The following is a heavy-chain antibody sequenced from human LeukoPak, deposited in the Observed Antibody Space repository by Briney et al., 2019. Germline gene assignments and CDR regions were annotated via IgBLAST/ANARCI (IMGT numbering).Heavy chain of an antibody. CDR1: GYTFTGYY. V-gene: IGHV1-69*04. Sequence: SVKVSCKASGYTFTGYYMHWVRQAPGQGLEWMGRIIPILGIANYAQKFQGRVTITADKSTSTAYMELSSLRSEDTAVYYCARDTYSYYGMDVWGQGTTVTVSS. D-gene: IGHD4-11*01. CDR3: ARDTYSYYGMDV. CDR2: IIPILGIA. J-gene: IGHJ6*02.